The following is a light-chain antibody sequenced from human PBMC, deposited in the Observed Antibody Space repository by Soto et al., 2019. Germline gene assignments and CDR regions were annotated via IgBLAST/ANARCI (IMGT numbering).Light chain of an antibody. CDR3: QQSYSTPIT. J-gene: IGKJ5*01. CDR2: AAS. Sequence: DIQMTQSPSTLSGSVGDRVTITCRASQTISSWLAWYQQEPGKAPKFLIYAASSLQSGVPSRFSGSGSGTDFTLTISSLQPEDFATYYCQQSYSTPITFGQGTRLEIK. CDR1: QTISSW. V-gene: IGKV1-39*01.